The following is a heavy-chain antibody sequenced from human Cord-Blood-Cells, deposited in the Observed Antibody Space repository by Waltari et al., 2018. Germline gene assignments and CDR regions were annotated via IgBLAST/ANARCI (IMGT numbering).Heavy chain of an antibody. Sequence: QVQLQQWGAGLLKPSETLSLTCAVYGGSFSGYYWSWIRQPPGKGLEWFGEINHSGSTNYNPSLKSRVTISVDTSKNQFSLKLSSVTAADTAVYYCARGRGDFWSGYYYYYYYMDVWGKGTTVTVSS. J-gene: IGHJ6*03. D-gene: IGHD3-3*01. CDR1: GGSFSGYY. V-gene: IGHV4-34*01. CDR2: INHSGST. CDR3: ARGRGDFWSGYYYYYYYMDV.